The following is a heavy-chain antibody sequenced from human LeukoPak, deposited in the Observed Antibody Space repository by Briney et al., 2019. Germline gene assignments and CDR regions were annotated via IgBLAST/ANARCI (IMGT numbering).Heavy chain of an antibody. V-gene: IGHV3-30*04. J-gene: IGHJ6*03. Sequence: GGSLRLSCAASGFTFSSFAIHWVRQAPGRGLEWVAVISYDGSNKYYADSVKGRFTISRDDSKNTLYLQMNSLRAEDTAVYYCAKAASKRTDYGDYAFYYYMDVWGKGTTVTVSS. D-gene: IGHD4-17*01. CDR3: AKAASKRTDYGDYAFYYYMDV. CDR1: GFTFSSFA. CDR2: ISYDGSNK.